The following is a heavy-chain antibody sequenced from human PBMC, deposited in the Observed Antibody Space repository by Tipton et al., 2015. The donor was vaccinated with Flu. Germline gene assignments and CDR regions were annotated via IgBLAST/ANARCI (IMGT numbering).Heavy chain of an antibody. J-gene: IGHJ5*01. D-gene: IGHD4-11*01. CDR2: ICPGSP. V-gene: IGHV4-38-2*01. CDR1: GYSISSGYY. Sequence: GLVKPSETLSLTCAVSGYSISSGYYWGWIRQPPGKGLEWIGNICPGSPYYNPSLRSRATMSVARSNVQFSLRLTSVTAADTAVYFCARRTFSNYVSEPKNWFDFWGQGTLVTVSS. CDR3: ARRTFSNYVSEPKNWFDF.